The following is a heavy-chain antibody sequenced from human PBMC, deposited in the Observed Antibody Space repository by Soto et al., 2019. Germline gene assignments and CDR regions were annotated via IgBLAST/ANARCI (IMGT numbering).Heavy chain of an antibody. Sequence: VQLLESGGGLAQPGGSLRLSVEASGFAFSINPMSWAAQPPRRGREWVSGISDSGGLTYNADSVKGRFTISRDNSKNTLYLQMNSLRAEDTAVYYCARRAIGSSRAFDIWGQGTMVTVSS. D-gene: IGHD3-10*01. CDR1: GFAFSINP. J-gene: IGHJ3*02. CDR2: ISDSGGLT. V-gene: IGHV3-23*01. CDR3: ARRAIGSSRAFDI.